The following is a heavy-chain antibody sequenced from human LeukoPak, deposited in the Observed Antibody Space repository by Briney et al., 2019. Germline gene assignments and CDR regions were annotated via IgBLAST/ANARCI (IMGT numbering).Heavy chain of an antibody. D-gene: IGHD5-12*01. CDR2: IWYDGSNK. Sequence: PGGSLRLSCAASGFTFSSYGMHWVRQAPGKGLEWVAVIWYDGSNKYYADSVKGRFTISRDNSKSTLYLQMNSLRAEDTAVYYCAKAHSGWIDYWGQGTLVTVSS. CDR1: GFTFSSYG. CDR3: AKAHSGWIDY. V-gene: IGHV3-33*06. J-gene: IGHJ4*02.